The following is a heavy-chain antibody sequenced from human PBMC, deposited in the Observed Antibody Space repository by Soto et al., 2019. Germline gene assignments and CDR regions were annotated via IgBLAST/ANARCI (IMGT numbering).Heavy chain of an antibody. D-gene: IGHD5-18*01. V-gene: IGHV3-21*01. J-gene: IGHJ4*02. Sequence: ESGGGLVKPGGSLRLSCAASGFTFSSYSMNWVRQAPGKGLEWVSSISSSSSYIYYADSVKGRFTISRDNAKNSLYLQMNSLRAEDTAVYYCESASRGYLYYFDYWGQGTLVTVSS. CDR1: GFTFSSYS. CDR2: ISSSSSYI. CDR3: ESASRGYLYYFDY.